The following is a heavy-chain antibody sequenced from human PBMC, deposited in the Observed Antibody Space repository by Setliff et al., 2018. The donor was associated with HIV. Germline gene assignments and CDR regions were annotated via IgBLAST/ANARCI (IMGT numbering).Heavy chain of an antibody. J-gene: IGHJ4*02. D-gene: IGHD3-10*01. CDR3: ARNHLNYASGNTKTSGAYYFDS. CDR1: GYNFPNYW. CDR2: TYPDDSDA. V-gene: IGHV5-51*01. Sequence: PGESLKISCRGSGYNFPNYWIAWVRQMPGRGLEVMGLTYPDDSDARYNPSFQGQVTISADKSISTAYLQWSSLKASDSAIFYCARNHLNYASGNTKTSGAYYFDSWGQGTLVTVSS.